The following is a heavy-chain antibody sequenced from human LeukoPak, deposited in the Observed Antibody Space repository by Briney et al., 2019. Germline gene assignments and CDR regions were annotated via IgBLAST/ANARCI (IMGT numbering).Heavy chain of an antibody. D-gene: IGHD4-23*01. Sequence: PGGSLRLSCAASGFTFSSYSMNWVRQAPGKGLEWVSYISSSSSTIYYADSVKGRFTISRDNAKNSLYLQMNSLRAEDTAVYYCARMNFMTTVVDYYFDYWGQGTLVTVSS. V-gene: IGHV3-48*01. CDR1: GFTFSSYS. J-gene: IGHJ4*02. CDR3: ARMNFMTTVVDYYFDY. CDR2: ISSSSSTI.